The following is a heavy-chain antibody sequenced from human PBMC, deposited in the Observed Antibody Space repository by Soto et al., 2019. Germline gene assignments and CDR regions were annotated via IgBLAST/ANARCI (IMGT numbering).Heavy chain of an antibody. CDR3: AKDYYDSSGFDYYYYGMDV. CDR2: ISYDGSNK. V-gene: IGHV3-30*18. CDR1: GFTFSSYG. J-gene: IGHJ6*02. Sequence: GGSLRLSCAASGFTFSSYGMHWVRQAPGKGLEWVAVISYDGSNKYYADSVKGRFTISRDNSKNTLYLQMNSLRAEDTAVYYCAKDYYDSSGFDYYYYGMDVWGQGTTVTVSS. D-gene: IGHD3-22*01.